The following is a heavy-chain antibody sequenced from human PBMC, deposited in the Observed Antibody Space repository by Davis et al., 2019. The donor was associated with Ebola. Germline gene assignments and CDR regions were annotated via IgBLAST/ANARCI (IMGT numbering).Heavy chain of an antibody. J-gene: IGHJ4*02. CDR1: GFTFGDYA. CDR2: IRSTAYGGTT. D-gene: IGHD6-19*01. CDR3: TSAEDSGWYSALDY. Sequence: GESLKISCTASGFTFGDYALSWVRQAPGKGLEWVGFIRSTAYGGTTEYAASVKGRFTVSRDDSKSIAYLQMNSLKTEDTAVYYCTSAEDSGWYSALDYWGQGTLVTVSS. V-gene: IGHV3-49*04.